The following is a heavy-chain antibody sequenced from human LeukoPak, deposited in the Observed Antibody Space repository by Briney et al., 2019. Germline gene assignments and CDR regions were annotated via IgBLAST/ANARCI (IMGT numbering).Heavy chain of an antibody. CDR2: ISSSGSTI. CDR1: GFTFSDYY. J-gene: IGHJ5*02. Sequence: PGGSLRLSCAASGFTFSDYYMSWIRQAPGKGLERVSYISSSGSTIYYADSVKGRLTISGDNAKNSLYLQMNSLRAEDTAVYYCASRYYDFWSGYPSWGQGTLVTVSS. V-gene: IGHV3-11*04. D-gene: IGHD3-3*01. CDR3: ASRYYDFWSGYPS.